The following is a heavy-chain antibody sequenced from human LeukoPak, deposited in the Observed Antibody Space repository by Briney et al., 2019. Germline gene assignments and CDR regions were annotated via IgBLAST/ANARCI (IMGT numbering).Heavy chain of an antibody. V-gene: IGHV3-21*01. CDR2: ISSSSSYI. CDR3: AREGELKTYAFDI. D-gene: IGHD1-26*01. J-gene: IGHJ3*02. Sequence: GGSLRLSCAASGFTFSSYSMNWVRQAPGKGLEWVSSISSSSSYIYYADSVKGRFTISRDNAKNSLYLQMNSLRAEDTAVYYCAREGELKTYAFDIWGQGTMVTVSS. CDR1: GFTFSSYS.